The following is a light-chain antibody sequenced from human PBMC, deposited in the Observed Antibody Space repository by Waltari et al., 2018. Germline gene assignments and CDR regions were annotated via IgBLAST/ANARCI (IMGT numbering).Light chain of an antibody. CDR3: TSYTSDNLYV. CDR2: EPS. CDR1: SSDIGGYNY. V-gene: IGLV2-14*01. Sequence: QSALTQPASVSGSPGQSITISCAGTSSDIGGYNYVSWYQQHQDEAPKLIIYEPSKRPAGVSNRFSASKSGDTASLTISGLQAEDESDYYCTSYTSDNLYVFGSGTKVTVL. J-gene: IGLJ1*01.